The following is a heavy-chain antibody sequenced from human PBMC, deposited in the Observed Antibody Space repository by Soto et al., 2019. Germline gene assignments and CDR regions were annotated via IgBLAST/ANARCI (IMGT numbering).Heavy chain of an antibody. Sequence: ESGPTLVNPTETLTLTCTVSGFSLSNARMGVSWIRQPPGKALEWLAHIFSNDEKSYSTSLKSRLTISKDTSKSQVVLTMTNMDPVDTATYYCARTMVRGVIGWFDPWGQGTLVTVSS. D-gene: IGHD3-10*01. J-gene: IGHJ5*02. CDR1: GFSLSNARMG. V-gene: IGHV2-26*01. CDR2: IFSNDEK. CDR3: ARTMVRGVIGWFDP.